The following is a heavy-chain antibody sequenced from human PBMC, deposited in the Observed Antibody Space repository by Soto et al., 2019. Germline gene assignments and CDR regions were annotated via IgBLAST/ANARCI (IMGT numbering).Heavy chain of an antibody. D-gene: IGHD3-9*01. Sequence: EVQLVESGGGLLQPGGSLRVSCAASGFTVSSSYMSWVRQAPGKGLEWVATLYSAGATYYADSVKGRFTITRDNSKNTLHLQMNSLRAEDTAVYYCAKASDYDDILTGLHWGQGTLVTVSA. CDR1: GFTVSSSY. CDR2: LYSAGAT. V-gene: IGHV3-53*01. J-gene: IGHJ4*02. CDR3: AKASDYDDILTGLH.